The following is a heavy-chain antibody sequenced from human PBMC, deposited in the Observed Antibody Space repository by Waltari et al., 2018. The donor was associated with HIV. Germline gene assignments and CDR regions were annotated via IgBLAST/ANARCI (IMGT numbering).Heavy chain of an antibody. Sequence: QVQLQESGPGLVKPSETLSLTCTVSGGSISTYYWIWIRQPPGKGLEWIGYIYYSGSTNYNPSLKSRVTISVDTSKNQFSLKLSSVTAADTAVYYCARSHDSSGYYNFDYWGQGTLVTVSS. J-gene: IGHJ4*02. CDR2: IYYSGST. CDR1: GGSISTYY. V-gene: IGHV4-59*01. CDR3: ARSHDSSGYYNFDY. D-gene: IGHD3-22*01.